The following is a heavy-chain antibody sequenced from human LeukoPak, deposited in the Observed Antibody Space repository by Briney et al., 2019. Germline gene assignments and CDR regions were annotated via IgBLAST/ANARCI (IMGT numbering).Heavy chain of an antibody. CDR1: GYSISSGYY. J-gene: IGHJ4*02. D-gene: IGHD1-7*01. Sequence: SETLSLTCAVSGYSISSGYYWGWIRQPPGKGLEWIGSVYHSGSTYYNPSLKSRVTIPVDTCKNQFSLKLSSVTAADTAVYYCARRRNWNYGGYFDYWGQGTLVTVSS. CDR3: ARRRNWNYGGYFDY. CDR2: VYHSGST. V-gene: IGHV4-38-2*01.